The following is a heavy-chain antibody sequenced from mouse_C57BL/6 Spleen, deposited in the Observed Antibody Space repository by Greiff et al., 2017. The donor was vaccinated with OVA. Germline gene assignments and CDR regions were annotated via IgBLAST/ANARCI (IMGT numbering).Heavy chain of an antibody. D-gene: IGHD2-4*01. V-gene: IGHV1-82*01. J-gene: IGHJ2*01. Sequence: QVQLQQSGPELVKPGASVKISCKASGYAFSSSWMNWVKQRPGKGLEWIGRIYPGDGDTNYNGKFKGKATLTADKSSSTAYMQLSSLTSEDSAVYSSARSAFYYDYGDYFDYWGQGTTLTVSS. CDR2: IYPGDGDT. CDR3: ARSAFYYDYGDYFDY. CDR1: GYAFSSSW.